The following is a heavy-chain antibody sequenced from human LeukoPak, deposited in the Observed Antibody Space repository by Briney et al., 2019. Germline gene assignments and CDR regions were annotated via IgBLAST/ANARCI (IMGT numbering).Heavy chain of an antibody. J-gene: IGHJ4*02. D-gene: IGHD2-2*01. V-gene: IGHV3-23*01. CDR3: AKDCSTATCQKLFDY. CDR2: ISGSGGST. Sequence: GGSLRLSCAASGFIFSSYAMSWVRQAPGKGLEWVSGISGSGGSTYYVDSMKGRFTISRDNSKNTLYLQMNSLRAGDTAVYYCAKDCSTATCQKLFDYWGQGTLVTVSS. CDR1: GFIFSSYA.